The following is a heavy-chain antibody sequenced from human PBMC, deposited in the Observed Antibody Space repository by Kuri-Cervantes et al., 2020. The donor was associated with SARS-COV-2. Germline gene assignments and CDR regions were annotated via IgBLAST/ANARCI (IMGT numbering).Heavy chain of an antibody. V-gene: IGHV1-69*02. J-gene: IGHJ2*01. CDR3: ARHPLSYCGGDCSSPSWYFDL. CDR1: GCTFSSYT. Sequence: SVKVSCKASGCTFSSYTISWVRQAPGQGLEWMGRIIPILGIANYAQKFQGRVTITVDESTSTAYMELSSLRSEDTAVYHCARHPLSYCGGDCSSPSWYFDLWGRGTLVTVSS. CDR2: IIPILGIA. D-gene: IGHD2-21*02.